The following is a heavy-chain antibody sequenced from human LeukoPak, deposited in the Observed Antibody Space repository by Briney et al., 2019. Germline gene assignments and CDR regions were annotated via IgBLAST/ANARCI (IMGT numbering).Heavy chain of an antibody. D-gene: IGHD3-10*01. CDR3: ARDFPGIGRGTFDF. CDR1: GLTFSSHW. Sequence: GGSLRLSCAASGLTFSSHWMHWVRQAPGKGLVWVSRITNDGSSTTYADSVKGRFTISRDNAKNMLYLQVNSLRVDDTAVYYCARDFPGIGRGTFDFWGQGTIIIVSS. CDR2: ITNDGSST. V-gene: IGHV3-74*01. J-gene: IGHJ3*01.